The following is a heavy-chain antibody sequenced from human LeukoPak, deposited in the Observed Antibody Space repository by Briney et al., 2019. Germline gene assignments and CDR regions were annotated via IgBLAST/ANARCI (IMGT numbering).Heavy chain of an antibody. CDR1: GYTCTGYY. D-gene: IGHD6-19*01. V-gene: IGHV1-2*04. J-gene: IGHJ3*02. Sequence: GASVKVSCKASGYTCTGYYMHWVRQAPGQGLVWMGRINPNSGGTNYAQKFQGWVTMTRDTSISTAYMELSRLRSDDTAVYYCARDRPGDSSGWSHDDAFDIWGQGTMVTVSS. CDR3: ARDRPGDSSGWSHDDAFDI. CDR2: INPNSGGT.